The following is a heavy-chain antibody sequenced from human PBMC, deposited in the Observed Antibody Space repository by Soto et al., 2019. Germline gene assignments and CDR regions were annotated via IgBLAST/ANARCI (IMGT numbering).Heavy chain of an antibody. CDR1: GFTFSSYS. D-gene: IGHD3-9*01. CDR2: ISSSSSTI. Sequence: PGGSLRLSYAASGFTFSSYSMNWVRQAPGKGQEWVSYISSSSSTIYYADSVKGRFTISRDNAKNSLYLQMYSLRAEDTAVYYCARDSVGYDILTGYYSHYYGMDVWGQGTTVTVSS. CDR3: ARDSVGYDILTGYYSHYYGMDV. J-gene: IGHJ6*02. V-gene: IGHV3-48*01.